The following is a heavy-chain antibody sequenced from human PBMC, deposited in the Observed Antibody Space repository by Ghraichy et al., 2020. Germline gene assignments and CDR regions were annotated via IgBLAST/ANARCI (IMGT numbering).Heavy chain of an antibody. Sequence: GESLNISCKGSGYSFTSYWIGWVRQMPGKGLEWMGIIYPGDSDTRYSPSFQGQVTISADKSISTAYLQWSSLKASDTAMYYCARPTYSGSYYSPAQPFDYWGQGTLVTVSS. J-gene: IGHJ4*02. CDR1: GYSFTSYW. CDR2: IYPGDSDT. D-gene: IGHD1-26*01. V-gene: IGHV5-51*01. CDR3: ARPTYSGSYYSPAQPFDY.